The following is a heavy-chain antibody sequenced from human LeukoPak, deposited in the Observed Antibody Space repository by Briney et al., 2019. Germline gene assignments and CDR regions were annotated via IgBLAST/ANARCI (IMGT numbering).Heavy chain of an antibody. V-gene: IGHV3-30*03. J-gene: IGHJ6*03. CDR1: GFTFSSYG. CDR2: ISYDGSNK. CDR3: AREREVEMAPTIYYYYYYMDV. Sequence: GRSLRLSCAASGFTFSSYGMHWVRQAPGKGLEWVAVISYDGSNKYYADSVKGRFTISRDNSKNTLYLQMNSLRSEDTAVYYCAREREVEMAPTIYYYYYYMDVWGKGTTVTVSS. D-gene: IGHD5-24*01.